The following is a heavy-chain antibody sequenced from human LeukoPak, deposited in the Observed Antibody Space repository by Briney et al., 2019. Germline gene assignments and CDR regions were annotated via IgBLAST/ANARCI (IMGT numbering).Heavy chain of an antibody. Sequence: GGSLRLSCAASGFTVSNNYMSWVRQAPGKGLEWVSVIYSGDNTYYVESVKGRFTISRDNSKNTLFLQMNRLRAEDTTVYYCAGRRVLDASFDYWGQGTLVTVSS. J-gene: IGHJ4*02. CDR1: GFTVSNNY. V-gene: IGHV3-66*02. CDR3: AGRRVLDASFDY. D-gene: IGHD3-16*01. CDR2: IYSGDNT.